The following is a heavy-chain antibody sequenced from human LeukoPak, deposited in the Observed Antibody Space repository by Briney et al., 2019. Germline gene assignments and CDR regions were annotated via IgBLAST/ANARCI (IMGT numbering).Heavy chain of an antibody. CDR1: GFTVSTYG. CDR2: ISYSGSNK. J-gene: IGHJ4*02. Sequence: GRSLRLSCAASGFTVSTYGMHWVGQAPGKGLEWVAVISYSGSNKYYADSVKGRLTISRDNSKNTLYLQMNSLRAEDTAVYYCANDEGGNSFHYWGQGTLLTASS. D-gene: IGHD2-15*01. V-gene: IGHV3-30*18. CDR3: ANDEGGNSFHY.